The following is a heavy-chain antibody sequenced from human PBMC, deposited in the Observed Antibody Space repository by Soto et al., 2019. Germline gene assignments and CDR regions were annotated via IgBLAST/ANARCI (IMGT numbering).Heavy chain of an antibody. V-gene: IGHV1-2*02. J-gene: IGHJ4*02. CDR2: IGPASGDT. Sequence: ASVKVSCKASGYTFTGHYIHWVRQAPGQGPEWMGEIGPASGDTRYAQKFQGRVTMTRDTSITTVYMELNNLSPDDTAVYYCGRGRSGQLVVFYWGQGAPVTVSS. D-gene: IGHD3-10*01. CDR1: GYTFTGHY. CDR3: GRGRSGQLVVFY.